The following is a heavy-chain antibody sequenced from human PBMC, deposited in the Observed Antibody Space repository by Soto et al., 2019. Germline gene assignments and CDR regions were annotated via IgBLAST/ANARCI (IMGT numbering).Heavy chain of an antibody. CDR3: ARSIAAEYGMDV. D-gene: IGHD6-6*01. J-gene: IGHJ6*02. CDR1: GFTFSSYS. Sequence: QVQLVESGGGVVQHGRSLRLSCAASGFTFSSYSMHWVRQAPGKGLEWVAVIWYDGSNKYYADSVKGRFTISRDNSKNTLYLQMNSLRAEDTAVYYCARSIAAEYGMDVWGQETTVTVSS. CDR2: IWYDGSNK. V-gene: IGHV3-33*01.